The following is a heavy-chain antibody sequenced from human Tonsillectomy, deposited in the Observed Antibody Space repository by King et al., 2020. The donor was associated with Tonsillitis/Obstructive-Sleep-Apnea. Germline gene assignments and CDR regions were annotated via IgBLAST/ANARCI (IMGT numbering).Heavy chain of an antibody. V-gene: IGHV3-33*01. CDR2: IWYDGSNK. J-gene: IGHJ6*03. CDR1: GFTFSSYG. CDR3: ARALTGYTIEDYYYYMDV. D-gene: IGHD3-9*01. Sequence: QLVQSGGGVVQPGRSLRLSCAASGFTFSSYGMHWVRQAPGKGLEWVAVIWYDGSNKYYADSVKGRFTISRDNSKNTLYLQMNSLRAEDTAVYYCARALTGYTIEDYYYYMDVWGKGTTVTVSS.